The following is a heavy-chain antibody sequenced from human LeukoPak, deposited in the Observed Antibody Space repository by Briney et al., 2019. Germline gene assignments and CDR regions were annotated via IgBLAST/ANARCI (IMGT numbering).Heavy chain of an antibody. CDR3: ATAGGDGSRMGFDP. Sequence: GGSLRLSCADSGFTFSRYWMHWVRQTPGKGLVWVSCISADGSVARYADSVKGRFTISRDNTKSTLYLQMHSLRAEDTAVYYCATAGGDGSRMGFDPWGQGTLVTVSS. CDR2: ISADGSVA. V-gene: IGHV3-74*01. J-gene: IGHJ5*02. CDR1: GFTFSRYW. D-gene: IGHD2-15*01.